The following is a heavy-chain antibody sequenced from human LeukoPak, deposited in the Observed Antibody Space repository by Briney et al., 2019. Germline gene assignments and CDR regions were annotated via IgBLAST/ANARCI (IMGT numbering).Heavy chain of an antibody. V-gene: IGHV4-4*07. J-gene: IGHJ2*01. CDR3: AREGYSNYVLLWYFDL. CDR2: IYTSGRT. Sequence: PSETLSLTCPVSGGSISSYYWSWIRQPAGKGLEWLGRIYTSGRTNYNPSHKNRVTMSVDTSKNQVSLKLSSVTAADTAVYYCAREGYSNYVLLWYFDLWGRGTLVTVSS. CDR1: GGSISSYY. D-gene: IGHD4-11*01.